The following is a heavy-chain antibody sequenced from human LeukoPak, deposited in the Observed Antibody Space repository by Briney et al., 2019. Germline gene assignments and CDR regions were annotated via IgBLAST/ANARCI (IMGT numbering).Heavy chain of an antibody. Sequence: ASVKVSCKASGGTFSIYAISWVRQAPGQGLEWMGWINPNSGGTNYAQKFQGRVTMTRDTSISTAYMELSRLRSDDTAVYYCARDRGPSSGRNWFDPWGQGTLVTVSS. D-gene: IGHD3-22*01. CDR2: INPNSGGT. CDR1: GGTFSIYA. V-gene: IGHV1-2*02. J-gene: IGHJ5*02. CDR3: ARDRGPSSGRNWFDP.